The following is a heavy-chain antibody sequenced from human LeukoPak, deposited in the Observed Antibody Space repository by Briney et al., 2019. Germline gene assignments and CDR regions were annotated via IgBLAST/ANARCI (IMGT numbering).Heavy chain of an antibody. D-gene: IGHD6-19*01. CDR2: INPSGGST. J-gene: IGHJ6*03. CDR1: GYTFTSYY. CDR3: ARDHYSSGWYGGSYYYYMDV. V-gene: IGHV1-46*01. Sequence: GASVKVSCKASGYTFTSYYMHWVRQAPGQGLEWMGIINPSGGSTSYAQKFQGRVTMTRDMSTSTAYMELRSLRSDDTAVYYCARDHYSSGWYGGSYYYYMDVWGKGTTVTISS.